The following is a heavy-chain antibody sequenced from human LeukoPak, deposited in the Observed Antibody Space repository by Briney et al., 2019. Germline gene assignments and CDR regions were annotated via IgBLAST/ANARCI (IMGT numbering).Heavy chain of an antibody. V-gene: IGHV3-23*01. CDR2: ISGSGGST. D-gene: IGHD1-26*01. CDR3: AKDLSRYGSSYYYFDY. J-gene: IGHJ4*02. CDR1: GFTFSSYG. Sequence: GSLRLSCAASGFTFSSYGMSWVRQAPGKGLEWVSAISGSGGSTYYADSVKGRFTISRDNSKNTLYLQMNSLRAEDTAVYYCAKDLSRYGSSYYYFDYWGQGTLVTVSS.